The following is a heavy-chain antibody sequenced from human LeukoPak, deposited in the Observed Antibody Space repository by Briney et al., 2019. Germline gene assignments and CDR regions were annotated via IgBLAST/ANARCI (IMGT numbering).Heavy chain of an antibody. J-gene: IGHJ5*02. D-gene: IGHD2-2*01. V-gene: IGHV1-8*01. CDR2: MNPKSGNT. Sequence: ASVKVSCKASGYIFTRYEINWVRQATGQGLEWVGWMNPKSGNTGYAQKFQGRVTMTRNTSISTVYMELSSLRSEDTAVYYCARGQGVVVGFDPWGQGTLVTVSS. CDR3: ARGQGVVVGFDP. CDR1: GYIFTRYE.